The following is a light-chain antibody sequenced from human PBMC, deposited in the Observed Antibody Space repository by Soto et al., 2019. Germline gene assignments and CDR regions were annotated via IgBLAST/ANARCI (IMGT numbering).Light chain of an antibody. CDR3: VLYMGSGISV. Sequence: QTVVTQEPSFSVSPGGTVTLTCGLNSGSVSTNYSPGWFQQIPGHAPRTLIYNTNTRSSGVPDRFSGSILDNKAALTITGAQADDECDYYCVLYMGSGISVFGGGTKLTVL. CDR2: NTN. CDR1: SGSVSTNYS. J-gene: IGLJ3*02. V-gene: IGLV8-61*01.